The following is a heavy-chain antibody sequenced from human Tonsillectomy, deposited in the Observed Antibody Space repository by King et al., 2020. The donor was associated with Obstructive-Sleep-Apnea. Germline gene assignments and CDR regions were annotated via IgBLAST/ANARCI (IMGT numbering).Heavy chain of an antibody. Sequence: QLVQSGGGLVQPGRSLRLSCAASGFTFDDYAMHWVRQAPGKGLEWVSGISWNSGSIGYADSVKGRFTISRDNAKNSLYLQMNSLRAEDTALYYCAKAHDYGEIYYYGMDVWGQGTTVTVSS. CDR2: ISWNSGSI. J-gene: IGHJ6*02. D-gene: IGHD4-17*01. CDR3: AKAHDYGEIYYYGMDV. CDR1: GFTFDDYA. V-gene: IGHV3-9*01.